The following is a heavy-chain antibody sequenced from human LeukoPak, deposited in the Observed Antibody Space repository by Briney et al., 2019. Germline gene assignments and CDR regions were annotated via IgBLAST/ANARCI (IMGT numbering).Heavy chain of an antibody. J-gene: IGHJ6*02. CDR3: ARQQGYYYGMDV. CDR2: IYYSGST. Sequence: SETLSLTCAVYGGSFSGYYWSWIRQPPGKGLEWIGYIYYSGSTNYNPSLKSRVTISVDTSKNQFSLKLSSVTAADTAVYYCARQQGYYYGMDVWGQGTTVTVSS. V-gene: IGHV4-59*08. CDR1: GGSFSGYY.